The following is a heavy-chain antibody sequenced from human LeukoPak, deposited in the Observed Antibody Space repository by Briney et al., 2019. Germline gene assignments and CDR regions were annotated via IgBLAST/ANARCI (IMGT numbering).Heavy chain of an antibody. CDR1: GITVSNYG. J-gene: IGHJ5*02. Sequence: GGSLRLSCAVSGITVSNYGMSWVRQAPGKGLEWVAGISGSGGSTNYADSVKGRFTISRDNAKNSLYLQMNSLRDEDTAVYYCARDVTYHGGDWFDPWGQGTLVTVSS. V-gene: IGHV3-23*01. D-gene: IGHD4-23*01. CDR3: ARDVTYHGGDWFDP. CDR2: ISGSGGST.